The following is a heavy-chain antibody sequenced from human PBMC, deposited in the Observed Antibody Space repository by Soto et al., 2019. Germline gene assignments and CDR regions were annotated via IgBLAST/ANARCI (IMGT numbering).Heavy chain of an antibody. D-gene: IGHD2-15*01. V-gene: IGHV1-69*08. J-gene: IGHJ5*02. CDR2: IIPILGIA. Sequence: QVQLVQSGAEVKKPGSSVKVYCKASGGTFSSYTISWVRQAPGQGLEWMGRIIPILGIANYAQKFQGRVTITADKATSTAYMELSSLRSEDTAVYYCARDLERYCSGGSCWGWFDPWGQGTLVTVSS. CDR1: GGTFSSYT. CDR3: ARDLERYCSGGSCWGWFDP.